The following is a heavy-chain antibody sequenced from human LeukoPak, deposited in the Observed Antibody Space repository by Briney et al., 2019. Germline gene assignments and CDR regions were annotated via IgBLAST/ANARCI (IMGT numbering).Heavy chain of an antibody. D-gene: IGHD3-22*01. V-gene: IGHV3-23*01. CDR2: ISGSGGST. CDR1: GFTSSSYA. J-gene: IGHJ4*02. CDR3: AKGARTSMIVVVNFDY. Sequence: GGSLRLSCAASGFTSSSYAMSWVRQAPGKGLEWVSAISGSGGSTYYADSVKGRFTISRDNSKNTLYLQMNSLRAEDTAVYYCAKGARTSMIVVVNFDYWGQGTLVTVSS.